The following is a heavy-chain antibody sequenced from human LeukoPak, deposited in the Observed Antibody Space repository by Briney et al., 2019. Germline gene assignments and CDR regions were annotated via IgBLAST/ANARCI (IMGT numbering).Heavy chain of an antibody. J-gene: IGHJ4*02. CDR2: ISGSGSTR. CDR1: GFIFSSYA. Sequence: GGSLRLSCAASGFIFSSYALSWVRQAPGKGLEWVSTISGSGSTRHCADFVKGRFAISRDNSKNTLYLQMNSLRAEDTAVYYCAKELATVRDYWGQGTLVSVS. D-gene: IGHD3-10*01. V-gene: IGHV3-23*01. CDR3: AKELATVRDY.